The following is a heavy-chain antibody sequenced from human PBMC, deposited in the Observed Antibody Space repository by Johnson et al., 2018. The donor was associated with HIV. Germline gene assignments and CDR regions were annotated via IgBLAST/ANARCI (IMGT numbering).Heavy chain of an antibody. J-gene: IGHJ3*02. CDR1: GFIFDDYA. CDR3: VRGDYDRSDAFDI. CDR2: INWNGDNT. Sequence: VQLVESGGGLVQPGGSLRLSCAASGFIFDDYAMSWVRQAPGKGLEWVSGINWNGDNTGYADSVKGRFSISRDSAKNSLYLQMNSLRAEDTALYYCVRGDYDRSDAFDIWGQGTMVTVSS. V-gene: IGHV3-20*04. D-gene: IGHD3-22*01.